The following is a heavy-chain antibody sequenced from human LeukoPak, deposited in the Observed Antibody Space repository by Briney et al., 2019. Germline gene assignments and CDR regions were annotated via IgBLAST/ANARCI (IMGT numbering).Heavy chain of an antibody. CDR1: DGSISSSSYY. D-gene: IGHD5-12*01. CDR3: ARLQVATTGPYFGY. Sequence: PSETLSLTCTVSDGSISSSSYYWGWIRQPPGKGLEWIGSIYYSGSTYYNPSLKSRVTISVDTSKNQFSLKLSSVTAADTAVYYCARLQVATTGPYFGYWGQGTLVTVSS. V-gene: IGHV4-39*01. J-gene: IGHJ4*02. CDR2: IYYSGST.